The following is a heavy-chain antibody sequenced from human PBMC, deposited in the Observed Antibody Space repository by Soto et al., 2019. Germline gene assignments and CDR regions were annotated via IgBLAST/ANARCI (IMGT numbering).Heavy chain of an antibody. CDR2: ISYDGSNK. D-gene: IGHD5-18*01. Sequence: PGGSLRLSCAASGFTFSSYAMHWVRQAPGKGLEWVAVISYDGSNKYYADSVKGRFTISRDNSKNTLYLQMNSLRAEDTAVYYCARPIARGYSYGRPFEYWGQGTQVTVSS. CDR3: ARPIARGYSYGRPFEY. CDR1: GFTFSSYA. J-gene: IGHJ4*02. V-gene: IGHV3-30-3*01.